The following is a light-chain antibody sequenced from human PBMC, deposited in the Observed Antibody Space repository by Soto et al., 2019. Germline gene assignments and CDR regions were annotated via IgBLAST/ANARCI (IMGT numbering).Light chain of an antibody. J-gene: IGKJ1*01. CDR1: QSISPW. CDR2: KAS. CDR3: LQYNTYPWT. Sequence: DIQMTQSPSTLSASVGDRVTITCRASQSISPWLAWYQQKPGKPPNLLIYKASSLESGVPARFSGSGSGTEFTLPISSLQPDDFATYYCLQYNTYPWTFGQGTKVEIK. V-gene: IGKV1-5*03.